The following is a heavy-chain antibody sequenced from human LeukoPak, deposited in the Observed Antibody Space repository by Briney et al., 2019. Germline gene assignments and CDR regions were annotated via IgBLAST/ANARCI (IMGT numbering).Heavy chain of an antibody. CDR1: GFTFSSVA. CDR2: ISSSGGNT. CDR3: AKDASPYY. Sequence: PGGSLRLSCAASGFTFSSVAMTWVRQAPRKGLEWVSGISSSGGNTYYADSVKGRCTISRDNYKNTLYLQMNSLRAEDTAVYYCAKDASPYYWGQGTLVTVSS. J-gene: IGHJ4*02. V-gene: IGHV3-23*01.